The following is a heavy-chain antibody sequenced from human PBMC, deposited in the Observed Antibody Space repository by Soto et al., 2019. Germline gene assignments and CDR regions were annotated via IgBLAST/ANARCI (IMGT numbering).Heavy chain of an antibody. CDR2: IYYSGST. V-gene: IGHV4-39*01. CDR1: GGSISSSSYY. D-gene: IGHD3-3*01. CDR3: ARQTDPYSTITIFGVVTDTDY. J-gene: IGHJ4*02. Sequence: SETLSLTCTVSGGSISSSSYYWGWIRQPPGKGLEWIGSIYYSGSTYYNPSLKSRVTISVDTSKNQFSLKLSSVTAADTAVYYCARQTDPYSTITIFGVVTDTDYWGQGTQVTVSS.